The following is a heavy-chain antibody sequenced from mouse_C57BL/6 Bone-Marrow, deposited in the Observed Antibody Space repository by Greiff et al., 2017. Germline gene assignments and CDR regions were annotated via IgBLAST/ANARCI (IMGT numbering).Heavy chain of an antibody. D-gene: IGHD2-3*01. V-gene: IGHV5-4*03. CDR3: ARVGGYYVNYAMDY. J-gene: IGHJ4*01. CDR1: GFTFSSYA. Sequence: EVMLVESGGGLVKPGGSLKLSCAASGFTFSSYAMSWVRQTPEKRLEWVATISDGGSYTYYPDNVKGRFTISRDNAENNLYLQMSHLKSEDTAMYYCARVGGYYVNYAMDYWGQGTSVTVSS. CDR2: ISDGGSYT.